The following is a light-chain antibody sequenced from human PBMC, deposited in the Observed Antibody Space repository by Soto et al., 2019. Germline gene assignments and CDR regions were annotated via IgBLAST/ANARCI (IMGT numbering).Light chain of an antibody. Sequence: QSALTQPASVSGSPGQSITISCTGTSSDVGGYNYVSWYQQHPGKAPKLIIYDVSNRPSGVSDRFSGSKSGTTASLTISGLQAEDEADYYCSSFTGSNTGVFGGGTKVTVL. J-gene: IGLJ3*02. V-gene: IGLV2-14*03. CDR1: SSDVGGYNY. CDR3: SSFTGSNTGV. CDR2: DVS.